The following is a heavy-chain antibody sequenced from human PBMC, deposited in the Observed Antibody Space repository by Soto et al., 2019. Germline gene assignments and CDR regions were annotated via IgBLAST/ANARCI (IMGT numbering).Heavy chain of an antibody. V-gene: IGHV3-30-3*01. J-gene: IGHJ5*02. CDR3: ARADTAMVMRPFDP. Sequence: QVQLVESGGGVVQPGRSLRLSCAASGFTFSSYAMHWVRQAPGKGLEWVAVISYDGSNKYYADSVKGRFTISRDNSKNTLYLQMNSLRAEDTAVYCCARADTAMVMRPFDPWGQGTLVTVSS. CDR1: GFTFSSYA. CDR2: ISYDGSNK. D-gene: IGHD5-18*01.